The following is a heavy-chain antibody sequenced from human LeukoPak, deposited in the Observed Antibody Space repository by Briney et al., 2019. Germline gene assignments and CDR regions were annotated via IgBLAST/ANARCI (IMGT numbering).Heavy chain of an antibody. CDR2: ISASGVST. V-gene: IGHV3-23*01. CDR1: GFTFSTYA. D-gene: IGHD3-10*01. Sequence: GGSLRLSCAASGFTFSTYAMTWVRQAPGKRLEWVSGISASGVSTHYADSVKGRFTISRDNSKNTLYLQMNSLRDEDMAVYYCAKEYGPGSYYYDYWGQGTLVTVSS. J-gene: IGHJ4*02. CDR3: AKEYGPGSYYYDY.